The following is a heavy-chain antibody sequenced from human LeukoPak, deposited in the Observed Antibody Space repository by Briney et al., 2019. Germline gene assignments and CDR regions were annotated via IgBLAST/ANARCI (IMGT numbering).Heavy chain of an antibody. J-gene: IGHJ4*02. V-gene: IGHV4-4*02. CDR2: IYHSGRA. CDR1: GGSISSDNW. CDR3: ARGLYGSDSY. D-gene: IGHD6-19*01. Sequence: PSETLSLTCAVSGGSISSDNWWIWVRQPPGKGLEWIGEIYHSGRANYNPSLKSRVNMSVDKSKNQFSLSLSSVTAADTAVYHCARGLYGSDSYWGQGNLVTVSS.